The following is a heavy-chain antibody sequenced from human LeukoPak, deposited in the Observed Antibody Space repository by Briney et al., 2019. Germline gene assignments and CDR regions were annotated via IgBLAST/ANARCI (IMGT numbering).Heavy chain of an antibody. V-gene: IGHV3-23*01. CDR3: VVVSYCAVDCYDY. CDR1: GFTFSSYA. CDR2: ISGSGGRA. J-gene: IGHJ4*02. D-gene: IGHD2-21*01. Sequence: GGSLRLSCAASGFTFSSYAMSWVRQAPGKGLEWVSAISGSGGRAYYADSVRGRFTISRDNSKNTVYVQMNSLRAEDTAVYFCVVVSYCAVDCYDYWGQGTLVTVSS.